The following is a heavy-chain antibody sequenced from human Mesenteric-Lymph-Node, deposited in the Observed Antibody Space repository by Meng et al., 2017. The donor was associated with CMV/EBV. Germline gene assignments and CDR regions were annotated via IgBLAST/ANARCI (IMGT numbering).Heavy chain of an antibody. D-gene: IGHD2-2*01. Sequence: ASVKVSCKASGGTFSTYTITWVRQAPGQGLEWMGWINPNSGGTNYAQKFQGRVTMTRDTSISTAYMELSRLRSDDTAVYYCARDHLPAYIVVGFHLYGMDVWGQGTTVTVSS. J-gene: IGHJ6*02. CDR3: ARDHLPAYIVVGFHLYGMDV. CDR1: GGTFSTYT. V-gene: IGHV1-2*02. CDR2: INPNSGGT.